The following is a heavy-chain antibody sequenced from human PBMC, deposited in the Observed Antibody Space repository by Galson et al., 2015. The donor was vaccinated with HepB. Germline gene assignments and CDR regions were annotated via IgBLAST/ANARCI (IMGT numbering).Heavy chain of an antibody. CDR3: ARFVLELPYGTDV. CDR1: GYTFTSDA. J-gene: IGHJ6*02. V-gene: IGHV1-3*01. D-gene: IGHD1-7*01. Sequence: SVKVSCKASGYTFTSDAMHWGRQAPGQRLEWMGWINAGNGNTKYSQKFQGRVTITRDTSASTAYMELSSLRSEDTAVYYCARFVLELPYGTDVWGQGTTVPVSS. CDR2: INAGNGNT.